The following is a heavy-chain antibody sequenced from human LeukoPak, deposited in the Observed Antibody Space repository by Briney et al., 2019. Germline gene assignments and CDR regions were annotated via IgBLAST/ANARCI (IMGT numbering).Heavy chain of an antibody. J-gene: IGHJ4*02. D-gene: IGHD2-8*01. CDR3: ARRPSGVRAFDY. V-gene: IGHV4-39*01. Sequence: SETLSLTCTVSGGSISSNSYYWGWIRQPPGKGLEWIGSLYYSGSTYYNPSLKSRVTISVDTSKNQFSLKLSSVTAADTAVYYCARRPSGVRAFDYWGQGTLVTVSS. CDR2: LYYSGST. CDR1: GGSISSNSYY.